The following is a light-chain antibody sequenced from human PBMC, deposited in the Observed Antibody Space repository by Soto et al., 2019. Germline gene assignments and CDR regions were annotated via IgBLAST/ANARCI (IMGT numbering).Light chain of an antibody. CDR1: QGIGDT. J-gene: IGKJ4*01. V-gene: IGKV3-20*01. CDR2: DAS. Sequence: EFVMTQSPATLSVSPGEGVTLSCRANQGIGDTLAWYQQKPGQAPRLLIYDASSRATGIPDRFSGGGSGTDFTLTISRLEPEDFAVYYCQQYGNTHLTFGGGTKVDIK. CDR3: QQYGNTHLT.